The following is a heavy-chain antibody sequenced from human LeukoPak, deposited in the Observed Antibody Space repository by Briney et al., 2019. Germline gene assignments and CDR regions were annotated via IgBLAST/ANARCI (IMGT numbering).Heavy chain of an antibody. J-gene: IGHJ4*02. V-gene: IGHV4-59*11. CDR1: GASISSHY. CDR3: ARVSLRGFDY. D-gene: IGHD5-12*01. Sequence: PSETLSLTCTVSGASISSHYWSWIRQPPGKGLEWIGYIYYSGSTNYNPSLKSRVTISVDTSKNQFSLKLSSVTAADTAVYYCARVSLRGFDYWGQGTLVTVSS. CDR2: IYYSGST.